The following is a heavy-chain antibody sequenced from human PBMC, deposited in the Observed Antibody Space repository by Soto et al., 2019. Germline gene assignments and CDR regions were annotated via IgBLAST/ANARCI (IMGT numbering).Heavy chain of an antibody. J-gene: IGHJ4*02. V-gene: IGHV4-59*01. CDR1: GGSISSYY. CDR2: IYYSGST. Sequence: SETLSLTCTVSGGSISSYYWSWIRQPPGKGLEWIGYIYYSGSTNYNPSLKSRVTISVDTSKNQFSLKLSSVTAADTAVYYCAKDTDYQLLIDYWGQGTLVTVSS. CDR3: AKDTDYQLLIDY. D-gene: IGHD2-2*01.